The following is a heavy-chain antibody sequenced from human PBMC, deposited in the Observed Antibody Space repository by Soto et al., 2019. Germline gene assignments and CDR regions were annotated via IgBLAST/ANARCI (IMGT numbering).Heavy chain of an antibody. CDR3: ARRYGYYFDY. D-gene: IGHD3-9*01. CDR1: GGSISSGGYS. Sequence: SETLSLTCAVSGGSISSGGYSWSWIRQPPGKGLEWIGYFSHSGSTYYNPSLKSRVTISVDTSKNQLSLKLSSVTAADTAVYYCARRYGYYFDYWGQGTLVTVSS. V-gene: IGHV4-30-2*01. J-gene: IGHJ4*02. CDR2: FSHSGST.